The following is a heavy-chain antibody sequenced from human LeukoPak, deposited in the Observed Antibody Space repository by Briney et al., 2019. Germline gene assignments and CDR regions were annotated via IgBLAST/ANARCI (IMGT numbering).Heavy chain of an antibody. V-gene: IGHV1-46*01. CDR3: ARDCSSTSCYLGSSSGDFDY. D-gene: IGHD2-2*01. CDR1: GYTFTSYY. Sequence: ASVKVSCKASGYTFTSYYMHWVRQAPGQGLEWMGIINPSGGSTSYAQKFQGRVTMTRDTSTSTVYMELSSLRSEDTAVYYCARDCSSTSCYLGSSSGDFDYWGQGTLVTVSS. J-gene: IGHJ4*02. CDR2: INPSGGST.